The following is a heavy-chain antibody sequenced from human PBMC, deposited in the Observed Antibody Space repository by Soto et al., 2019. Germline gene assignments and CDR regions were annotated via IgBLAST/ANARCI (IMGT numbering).Heavy chain of an antibody. CDR1: GGSFIGYY. D-gene: IGHD2-15*01. J-gene: IGHJ4*02. CDR3: ARGQLLPEY. V-gene: IGHV4-34*01. CDR2: INHSGST. Sequence: SETLSLTCAVYGGSFIGYYWSWIRQPPWKGLEWIGEINHSGSTNYNPSLKSRVTISVDTSKNQFSLKLSSVTAVDTAVYYCARGQLLPEYWGQGTLVTVSS.